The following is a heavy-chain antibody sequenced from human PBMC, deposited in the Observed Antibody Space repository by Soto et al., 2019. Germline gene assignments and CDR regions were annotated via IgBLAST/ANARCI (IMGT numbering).Heavy chain of an antibody. D-gene: IGHD4-4*01. CDR2: ISGSGGST. CDR3: AKDSWRLQSYYYYYMDV. J-gene: IGHJ6*03. CDR1: GFTFSSYA. Sequence: EVQLLESGGGLVQPGGSLRLSCAASGFTFSSYAMSWVRQAPGKGLEWVSAISGSGGSTYYADSVKGRFTISRDNSKNTLYLQMNSLRAEDTAVYYGAKDSWRLQSYYYYYMDVWGKGTTVTVSS. V-gene: IGHV3-23*01.